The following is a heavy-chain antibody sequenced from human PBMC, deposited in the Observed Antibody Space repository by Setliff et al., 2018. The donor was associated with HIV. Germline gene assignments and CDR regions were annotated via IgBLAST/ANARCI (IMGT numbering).Heavy chain of an antibody. Sequence: SETLSLTCTVSGGSISSGGYYWSWIRQHPGKGLEWIGYIYYSGSTYYNPSLKSRVTISVDTSKNQFSLKLSSVTAADTAMYYCAKGYSLQTDDAFDFWGQGTLVTVSS. CDR2: IYYSGST. J-gene: IGHJ3*01. CDR3: AKGYSLQTDDAFDF. CDR1: GGSISSGGYY. D-gene: IGHD1-26*01. V-gene: IGHV4-31*03.